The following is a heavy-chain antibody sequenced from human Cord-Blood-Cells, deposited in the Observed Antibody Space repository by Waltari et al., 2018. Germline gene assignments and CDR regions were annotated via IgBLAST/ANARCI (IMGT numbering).Heavy chain of an antibody. CDR3: AREYYDFWSGYYDY. CDR2: IWYDGSNK. J-gene: IGHJ4*02. D-gene: IGHD3-3*01. CDR1: GFTFSSYG. V-gene: IGHV3-33*01. Sequence: QVQLVESGGGVVQPGRSLRLPCAASGFTFSSYGMHWVRQAPGKGLEWVAVIWYDGSNKYYADSVKGRFTISRDNSKNTLYLQMNSLRAEDTAVYYCAREYYDFWSGYYDYWGQGTLVTVSS.